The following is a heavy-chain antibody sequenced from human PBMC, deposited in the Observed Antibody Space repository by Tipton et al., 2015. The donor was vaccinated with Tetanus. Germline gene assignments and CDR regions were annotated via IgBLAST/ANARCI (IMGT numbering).Heavy chain of an antibody. CDR2: INHNGST. D-gene: IGHD3-10*01. J-gene: IGHJ4*02. V-gene: IGHV4-34*09. Sequence: TLSLTCTVYGGSFSGYYWTWIRQPPGKGLEWIGEINHNGSTNYNPSLKSRVTISVDTSKNQFSLKLSSVTAADTAVYYCARDRGVSRGVDYWGQGTLVTVSS. CDR1: GGSFSGYY. CDR3: ARDRGVSRGVDY.